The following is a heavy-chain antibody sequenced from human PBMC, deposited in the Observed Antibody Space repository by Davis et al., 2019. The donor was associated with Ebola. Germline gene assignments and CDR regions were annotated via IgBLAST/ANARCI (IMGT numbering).Heavy chain of an antibody. Sequence: PGGSLRLSCAASGFTFSSYSMNWVRQAPGKGLEWVSSISSSSSYIYYADSVKGRFTISRDNAKNSLYLQMNSLRAEDTAVYYCARGKRVDTAMEFWGQGTLVTVSS. CDR3: ARGKRVDTAMEF. V-gene: IGHV3-21*01. CDR2: ISSSSSYI. CDR1: GFTFSSYS. D-gene: IGHD5-18*01. J-gene: IGHJ4*02.